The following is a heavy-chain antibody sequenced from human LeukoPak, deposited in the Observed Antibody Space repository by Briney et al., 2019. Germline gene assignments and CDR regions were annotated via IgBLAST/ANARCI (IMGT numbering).Heavy chain of an antibody. V-gene: IGHV5-51*01. CDR1: GYSFTNYW. CDR2: IYPGDSDT. J-gene: IGHJ4*02. D-gene: IGHD3-22*01. Sequence: GESLKISCKGSGYSFTNYWIGWVSQMPGKGLEWMGIIYPGDSDTRYSPSFQGQVTISADRSISTAYLQWSSLKASDTAMYYCARRIEYYYDSSGATQKYYFDYWGQGTLVTVSS. CDR3: ARRIEYYYDSSGATQKYYFDY.